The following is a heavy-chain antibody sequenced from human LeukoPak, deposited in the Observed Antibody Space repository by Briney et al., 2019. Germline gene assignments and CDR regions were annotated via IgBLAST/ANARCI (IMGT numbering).Heavy chain of an antibody. CDR3: ATVSAAAGYYFDY. CDR1: GYTLTELS. D-gene: IGHD6-13*01. Sequence: ASVNVSCKVSGYTLTELSMHWVRQGPGKGLEWMGGFDPEDGETIYAQKFQGRVTMTEDTSTDTAYIELSSLRSEDTAVYYCATVSAAAGYYFDYWGQGTLVTVSS. J-gene: IGHJ4*02. CDR2: FDPEDGET. V-gene: IGHV1-24*01.